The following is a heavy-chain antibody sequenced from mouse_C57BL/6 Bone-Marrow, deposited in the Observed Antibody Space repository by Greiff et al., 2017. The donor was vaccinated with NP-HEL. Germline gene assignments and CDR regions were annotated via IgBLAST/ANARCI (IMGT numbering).Heavy chain of an antibody. CDR3: ARGRKQLRSPFAV. D-gene: IGHD3-2*02. Sequence: EVKLMESGGGLVKPGGSLKLSCAASGFTFSSYAMSWVRQNPEKRLEGVATISDGGSYTYYPDNVKGRFHIHRDNAKNNLYLQMSQLKSEDSAMYYCARGRKQLRSPFAVWGQGTLVTVSA. CDR1: GFTFSSYA. V-gene: IGHV5-4*03. CDR2: ISDGGSYT. J-gene: IGHJ3*01.